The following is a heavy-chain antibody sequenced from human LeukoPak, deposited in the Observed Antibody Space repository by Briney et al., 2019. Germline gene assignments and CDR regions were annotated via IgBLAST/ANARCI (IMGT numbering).Heavy chain of an antibody. D-gene: IGHD2-15*01. Sequence: PGASVKVSCKASGGTFSSYAISWVRQGPGQGLEWMGGIIPIFGTANYAQKFQGRVTITADKSTSTAYMELSSLRSEDTAVYYCARDHCSGGSCFYYFDYWGQGTLVTVSS. CDR2: IIPIFGTA. J-gene: IGHJ4*02. CDR1: GGTFSSYA. V-gene: IGHV1-69*06. CDR3: ARDHCSGGSCFYYFDY.